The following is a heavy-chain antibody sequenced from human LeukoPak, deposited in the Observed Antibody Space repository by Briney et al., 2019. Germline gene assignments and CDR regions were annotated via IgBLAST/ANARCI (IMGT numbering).Heavy chain of an antibody. D-gene: IGHD2-15*01. CDR2: ISTSGAST. CDR3: AKGPHAATLVY. Sequence: GGSLRLSCAASGFTFNNYAMTWVRQAPGKGLEWVSVISTSGASTYSADSVKGRFTISRDNSKNTLYLQMNSLRAEDTAVYYCAKGPHAATLVYWGQGTLVTVSS. V-gene: IGHV3-23*01. CDR1: GFTFNNYA. J-gene: IGHJ4*02.